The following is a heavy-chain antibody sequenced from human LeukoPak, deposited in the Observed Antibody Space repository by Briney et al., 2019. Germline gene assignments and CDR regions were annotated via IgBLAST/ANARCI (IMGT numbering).Heavy chain of an antibody. D-gene: IGHD5-18*01. Sequence: PGRSLRLYCAASGFTFSSYGMQWVRQAPGKGLEWVAVISYDGSNKYYADSVKGRFTISRDNSKNTLYLQMNSLRAEDTAVYYCAKVRGAYVDTDLRGDAFDIWGQGTMVTVSS. J-gene: IGHJ3*02. CDR2: ISYDGSNK. V-gene: IGHV3-30*18. CDR3: AKVRGAYVDTDLRGDAFDI. CDR1: GFTFSSYG.